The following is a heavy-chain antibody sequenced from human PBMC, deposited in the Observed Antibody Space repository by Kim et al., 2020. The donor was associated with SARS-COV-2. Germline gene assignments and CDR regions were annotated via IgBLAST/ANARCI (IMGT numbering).Heavy chain of an antibody. Sequence: SETLSLTCTVSGGSISSYYWSWIRQPPGKGLEWIGYIYYSGSTNYNPSLKSRVTISVDTSKNQFSLKLSSVTAADTAVYYCARIRFLEWFVKAWFDPWGQGTLVTVSS. CDR1: GGSISSYY. CDR3: ARIRFLEWFVKAWFDP. D-gene: IGHD3-3*01. V-gene: IGHV4-59*13. CDR2: IYYSGST. J-gene: IGHJ5*02.